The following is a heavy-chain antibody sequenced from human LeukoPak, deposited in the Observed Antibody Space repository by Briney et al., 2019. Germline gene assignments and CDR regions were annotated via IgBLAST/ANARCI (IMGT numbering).Heavy chain of an antibody. Sequence: GGSLRLSCATSGFTVRSNYMSWVRQAPGKGLECVSFVYSDGSTTYADSVKGRFAISRDNFKNTLYLQMNSLRAEDTAIYYCAGAGTYGSYDAFDIWGLGTMVTVSS. D-gene: IGHD3-10*01. CDR2: VYSDGST. CDR3: AGAGTYGSYDAFDI. J-gene: IGHJ3*02. V-gene: IGHV3-53*01. CDR1: GFTVRSNY.